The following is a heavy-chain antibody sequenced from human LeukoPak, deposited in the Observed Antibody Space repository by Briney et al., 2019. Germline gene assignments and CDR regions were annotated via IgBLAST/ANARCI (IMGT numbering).Heavy chain of an antibody. Sequence: PGRSLRLSCEASGFPFRDHAVHWVRPAPGKGLEWVAVISYDARHENYADSVKGRFTVSRDDSRSTLYLQMNSLRAQDTAVYYCARRRGYSSEAYFDLWGQGTLVTVSS. CDR1: GFPFRDHA. CDR3: ARRRGYSSEAYFDL. V-gene: IGHV3-30*03. CDR2: ISYDARHE. J-gene: IGHJ5*02. D-gene: IGHD5-18*01.